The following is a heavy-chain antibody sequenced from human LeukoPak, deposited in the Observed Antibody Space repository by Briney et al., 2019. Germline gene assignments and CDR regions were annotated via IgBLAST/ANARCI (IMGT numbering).Heavy chain of an antibody. CDR1: GFTFSSYW. J-gene: IGHJ6*03. CDR3: ARVTRVGVWSGYIYYYYYMDV. V-gene: IGHV3-7*01. Sequence: GGSLRLSCAASGFTFSSYWMSWVRQAPGKGLEWVANIKQDGSEKYYVDSVKDRFTISRDNAKNSLYLQMNSLRAEDTAVYYCARVTRVGVWSGYIYYYYYMDVWGKGTTVTVSS. D-gene: IGHD3-3*01. CDR2: IKQDGSEK.